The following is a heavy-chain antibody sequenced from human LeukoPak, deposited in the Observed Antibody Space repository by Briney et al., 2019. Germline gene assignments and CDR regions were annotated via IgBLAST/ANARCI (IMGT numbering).Heavy chain of an antibody. Sequence: SETLSLTCTVSGGSISSYYGSWIRQPAGQRLEWSGRIYTSRSTNYNPSLKSRVTMSVDTSKTQFSLKLSSVNAADTAVYYCARDSVVVITPDDFDIWGQGTMVTVSS. D-gene: IGHD3-22*01. J-gene: IGHJ3*02. CDR3: ARDSVVVITPDDFDI. CDR2: IYTSRST. CDR1: GGSISSYY. V-gene: IGHV4-4*07.